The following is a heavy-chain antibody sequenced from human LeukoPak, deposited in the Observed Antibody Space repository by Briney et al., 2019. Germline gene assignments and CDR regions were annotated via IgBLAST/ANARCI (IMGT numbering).Heavy chain of an antibody. J-gene: IGHJ4*02. V-gene: IGHV3-21*01. Sequence: NPGGSLRLSCAASGFTFSSYSMIWVRQAPGKGREGVSSISSSSTYLYSAASVKGRFTISRDNAKNSPYMQMNSLRAEDTAVYYCASRPGGYPFDYWGQGTLVTVSS. CDR2: ISSSSTYL. CDR3: ASRPGGYPFDY. CDR1: GFTFSSYS. D-gene: IGHD1-26*01.